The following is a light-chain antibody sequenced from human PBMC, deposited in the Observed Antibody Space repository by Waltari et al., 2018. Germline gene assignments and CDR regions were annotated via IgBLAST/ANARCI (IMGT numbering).Light chain of an antibody. CDR3: QQRSNWPPALT. CDR1: QSVSSY. CDR2: DAS. J-gene: IGKJ4*01. V-gene: IGKV3-11*01. Sequence: EIVLTQSPATLSSSPGERATLSCRARQSVSSYLAWYQQKPGQAPRLLIYDASNRATGIPARFSGSGSGTDFTLTISSLEPEDFAVYYCQQRSNWPPALTFGGGTKVEIK.